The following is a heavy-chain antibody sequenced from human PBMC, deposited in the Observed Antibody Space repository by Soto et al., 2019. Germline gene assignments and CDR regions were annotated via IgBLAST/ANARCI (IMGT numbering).Heavy chain of an antibody. CDR1: GVSVSSGSYY. D-gene: IGHD2-21*01. CDR2: IYYSGST. CDR3: ARGGGGGGDWYYFDC. Sequence: SETLSLTCTFSGVSVSSGSYYLSWIRQPPGKGLEWIGYIYYSGSTNYNPSLKSRVTISVDTSKNQFSLKLSSVTAADTAVYYCARGGGGGGDWYYFDCWSQGTQVTVSS. V-gene: IGHV4-61*01. J-gene: IGHJ4*02.